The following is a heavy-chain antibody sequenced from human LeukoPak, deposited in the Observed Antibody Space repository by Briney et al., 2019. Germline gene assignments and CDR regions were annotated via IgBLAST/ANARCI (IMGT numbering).Heavy chain of an antibody. CDR1: GYTFTSYD. Sequence: EGSVKVSCKASGYTFTSYDINWVRQAPGQGREWMGYMNPDNGDTGYAQKFQGRVTMTRNTSISTAYMELNSLTSEDTAAYYCARGSGTYYFFDFWGQGTLVTVSS. V-gene: IGHV1-8*01. CDR3: ARGSGTYYFFDF. CDR2: MNPDNGDT. D-gene: IGHD1-26*01. J-gene: IGHJ4*02.